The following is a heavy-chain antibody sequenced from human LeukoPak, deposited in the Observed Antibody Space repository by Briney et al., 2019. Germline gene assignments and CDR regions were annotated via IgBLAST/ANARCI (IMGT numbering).Heavy chain of an antibody. CDR1: GFTFSDSG. D-gene: IGHD6-25*01. V-gene: IGHV3-21*01. J-gene: IGHJ4*02. CDR3: VRDRVAAGDTRDY. Sequence: GGSLRLSCAASGFTFSDSGMNWVRQAPGKGLEWVSSISKTGGYIYYADSVRGRFTISRDNAKNSLYLQMNSLRAEDTAVYYCVRDRVAAGDTRDYWGRGTLVTVSS. CDR2: ISKTGGYI.